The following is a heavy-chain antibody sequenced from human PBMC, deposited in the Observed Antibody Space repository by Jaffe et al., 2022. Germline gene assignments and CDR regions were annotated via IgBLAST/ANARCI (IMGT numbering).Heavy chain of an antibody. CDR2: INSDGSST. V-gene: IGHV3-74*01. J-gene: IGHJ4*02. CDR1: GFTFSSYW. D-gene: IGHD5-18*01. Sequence: EVQLVESGGGLVQPGGSLRLSCAASGFTFSSYWMHWVRQAPGKGLVWVSRINSDGSSTSYADSVKGRFTISRDNAKNTLYLQMNSLRAEDTAVYYCARVWNSYGYPYYFDYWGQGTLVTVSS. CDR3: ARVWNSYGYPYYFDY.